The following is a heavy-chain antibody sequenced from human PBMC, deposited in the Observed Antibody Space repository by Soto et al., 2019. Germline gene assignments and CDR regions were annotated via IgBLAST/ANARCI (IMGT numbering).Heavy chain of an antibody. D-gene: IGHD6-6*01. J-gene: IGHJ4*02. V-gene: IGHV1-3*01. CDR2: INAGNGNT. Sequence: GASVKVSCKASGYTFTSYAMHWVRQAPGQRLEWMGWINAGNGNTKYSQKFQGRVTITRDTSASTAYMELSSLRSEDTAVYYCARGWQLGDAEFDYWGQGTLVTVSS. CDR3: ARGWQLGDAEFDY. CDR1: GYTFTSYA.